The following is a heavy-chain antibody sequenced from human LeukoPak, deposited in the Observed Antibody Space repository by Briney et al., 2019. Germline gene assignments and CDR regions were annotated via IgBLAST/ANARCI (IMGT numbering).Heavy chain of an antibody. CDR1: GFTFSSYS. J-gene: IGHJ6*03. CDR3: ARDSGYCSGGSCYYYYYMDV. D-gene: IGHD2-15*01. CDR2: ISSSSSTI. Sequence: GGSLRLSCAASGFTFSSYSMNWVRQAPGKGLEWVSYISSSSSTIYYADSVKGRFTISRDNAKNSLYLQMNSLRDEDTAVYYCARDSGYCSGGSCYYYYYMDVWGKGTTVTVSS. V-gene: IGHV3-48*02.